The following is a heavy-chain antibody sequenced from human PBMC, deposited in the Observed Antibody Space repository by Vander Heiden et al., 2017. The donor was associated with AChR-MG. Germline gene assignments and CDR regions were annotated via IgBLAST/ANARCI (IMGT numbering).Heavy chain of an antibody. CDR1: GGTFSSYA. D-gene: IGHD1-1*01. CDR3: ARGQARPTGTTKTGFDY. CDR2: IIPILGIA. Sequence: QVQLVQSGAEVKKPGSSVKVSCKASGGTFSSYAIRWVRQAPGQGLEWMGRIIPILGIANDAQKFQGRVTITADKSTSTAYMELSSLRSEDTAVYYCARGQARPTGTTKTGFDYWGQGTLVTVSS. V-gene: IGHV1-69*04. J-gene: IGHJ4*02.